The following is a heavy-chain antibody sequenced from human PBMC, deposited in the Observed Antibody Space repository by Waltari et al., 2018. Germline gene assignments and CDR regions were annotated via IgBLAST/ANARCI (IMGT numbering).Heavy chain of an antibody. J-gene: IGHJ1*01. D-gene: IGHD1-26*01. V-gene: IGHV3-43*01. CDR2: IIWDGGST. CDR3: AAGSGSYLFQH. Sequence: EVHLVESGGVVVQPGGSLRLSWPASGFTFDEYSIAWVRQAPGKGLEWVSLIIWDGGSTYYADSLKGRFTISRDNSKNSLHLQMNSLRTEDTALYYCAAGSGSYLFQHWGQGTLVTVSS. CDR1: GFTFDEYS.